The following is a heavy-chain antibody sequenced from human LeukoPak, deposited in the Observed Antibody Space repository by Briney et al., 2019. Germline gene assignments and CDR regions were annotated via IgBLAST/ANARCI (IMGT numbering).Heavy chain of an antibody. D-gene: IGHD3-9*01. CDR2: IKQDGSEK. V-gene: IGHV3-7*01. Sequence: GGSLRLSCAASGFTFSNYAMRWVRQAPGKGLEWVANIKQDGSEKYYVDSVKGRFTISRDNAENSLYLQMNSLRAEDTAVYYCARDDADYDILTGYYPNFDYWGQGTLVTVSS. CDR3: ARDDADYDILTGYYPNFDY. CDR1: GFTFSNYA. J-gene: IGHJ4*02.